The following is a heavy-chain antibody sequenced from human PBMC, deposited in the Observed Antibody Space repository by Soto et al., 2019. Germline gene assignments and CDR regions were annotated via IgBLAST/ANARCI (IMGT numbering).Heavy chain of an antibody. J-gene: IGHJ6*02. D-gene: IGHD2-15*01. CDR2: ISFDGTKE. CDR3: ARPIPRWSYHYGMDV. Sequence: QLVESGGRGVQPGRSLRLSCEASEFTFSSYAMYWVRQAPGRGLEWVALISFDGTKEYYADSVKGRFIISRDNSKSMVYLQMDSLRPDDTAIYYCARPIPRWSYHYGMDVWGQGTTVTVSS. V-gene: IGHV3-30*03. CDR1: EFTFSSYA.